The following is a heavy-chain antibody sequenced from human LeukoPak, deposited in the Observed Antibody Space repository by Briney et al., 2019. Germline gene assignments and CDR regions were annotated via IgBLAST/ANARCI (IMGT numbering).Heavy chain of an antibody. D-gene: IGHD1-1*01. CDR1: GYTFTSYY. Sequence: ASVKVSCKASGYTFTSYYMHRVRQAPGQGLEWMGIINPSGGSTDYAQRFQGRVTMTRDMSTSTVYMELSNLKSEDTAVYYCARVAIIGATGDHWGQGTLVTVSS. V-gene: IGHV1-46*01. J-gene: IGHJ4*02. CDR3: ARVAIIGATGDH. CDR2: INPSGGST.